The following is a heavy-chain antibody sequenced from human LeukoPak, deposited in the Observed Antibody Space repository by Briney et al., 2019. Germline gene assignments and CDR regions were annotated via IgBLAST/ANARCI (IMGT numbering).Heavy chain of an antibody. CDR1: GGSFSGYY. V-gene: IGHV4-34*01. Sequence: PSETLSLTCAVYGGSFSGYYWSWIRQPPGKGLEWIGEINHSGSTNYNPSLKSRVTISVDTSENQFSLKLSSVTAADTAVYYCARGRRDSSGWYSLLYAQYYFDYWGQGTLVTVSS. CDR3: ARGRRDSSGWYSLLYAQYYFDY. D-gene: IGHD6-19*01. J-gene: IGHJ4*02. CDR2: INHSGST.